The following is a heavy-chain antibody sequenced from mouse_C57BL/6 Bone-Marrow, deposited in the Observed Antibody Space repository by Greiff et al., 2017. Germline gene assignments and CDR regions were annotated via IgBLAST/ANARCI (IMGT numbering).Heavy chain of an antibody. CDR2: INPYNGGT. V-gene: IGHV1-19*01. D-gene: IGHD2-4*01. J-gene: IGHJ2*01. CDR3: AGGYDYLYYFDY. CDR1: GYTFTDYY. Sequence: VQLKESGPVLVKPGASVKMSCKASGYTFTDYYMNWVKQSHGKSLEWIGVINPYNGGTSYNQKFKGKATLTVDKSSSTAYMELNSLTSEDSAVYYCAGGYDYLYYFDYWGQGTTLTVSS.